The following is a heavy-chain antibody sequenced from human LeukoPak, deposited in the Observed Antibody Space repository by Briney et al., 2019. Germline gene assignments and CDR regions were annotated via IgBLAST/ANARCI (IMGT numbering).Heavy chain of an antibody. J-gene: IGHJ1*01. CDR2: INPNSGGT. Sequence: ASVKVSCKASGYTFTGYYMHWLRQAPGQGLEWMGWINPNSGGTNYAQKFQGRVTMTRDTSISTAYMELSRLSSYDTAVYYCAREAGIAVAGPKNKYFQHWGQGTLVTVSS. V-gene: IGHV1-2*02. CDR3: AREAGIAVAGPKNKYFQH. CDR1: GYTFTGYY. D-gene: IGHD6-19*01.